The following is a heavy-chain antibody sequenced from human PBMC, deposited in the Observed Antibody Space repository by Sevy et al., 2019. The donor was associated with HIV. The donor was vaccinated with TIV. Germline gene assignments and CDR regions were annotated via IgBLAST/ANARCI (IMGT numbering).Heavy chain of an antibody. D-gene: IGHD6-13*01. J-gene: IGHJ3*02. CDR3: ARGGHSIAAAGTIAAFDI. CDR2: INPNSGGT. CDR1: GYTFTGYY. Sequence: ASVKVSCKASGYTFTGYYMLWVRQAPGQGLEWMGWINPNSGGTNYAQKFQGRVTMTRDTSISTAYMELSRLRSDDTAVYYCARGGHSIAAAGTIAAFDIWGQGTMVTVSS. V-gene: IGHV1-2*02.